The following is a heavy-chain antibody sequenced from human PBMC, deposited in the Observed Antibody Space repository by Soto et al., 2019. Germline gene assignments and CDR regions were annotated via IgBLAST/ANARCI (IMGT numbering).Heavy chain of an antibody. J-gene: IGHJ6*02. CDR1: GYSFTNYW. CDR2: IDPSDSYT. CDR3: EIKTVYDILTGYRDYYYYYGMDV. V-gene: IGHV5-10-1*01. Sequence: GESLKISCKGSGYSFTNYWISWLRQMPGKGLEWMGRIDPSDSYTNYSPSFQGHVTISADKSISTAYLQWSSLKASDTAMYYCEIKTVYDILTGYRDYYYYYGMDVWGQGATVTVSS. D-gene: IGHD3-9*01.